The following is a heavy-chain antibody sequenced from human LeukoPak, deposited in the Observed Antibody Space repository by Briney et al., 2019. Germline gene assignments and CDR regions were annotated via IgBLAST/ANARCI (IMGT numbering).Heavy chain of an antibody. Sequence: GGSLRLSCAVSGITLSNYGMSWVRQAPGKGLEWVAGISDSGGRTNYADSVKGRFTVSRDNPKNTPYLQMNSLRAEDTAVYFCAKRGVVIRVILIGFHKEAYYFDSWGQGALVTVSS. CDR1: GITLSNYG. CDR3: AKRGVVIRVILIGFHKEAYYFDS. CDR2: ISDSGGRT. V-gene: IGHV3-23*01. D-gene: IGHD3-9*01. J-gene: IGHJ4*02.